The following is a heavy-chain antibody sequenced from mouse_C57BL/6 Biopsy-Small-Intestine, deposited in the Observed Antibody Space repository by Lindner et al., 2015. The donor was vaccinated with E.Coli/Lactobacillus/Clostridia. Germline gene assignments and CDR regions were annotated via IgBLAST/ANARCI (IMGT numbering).Heavy chain of an antibody. J-gene: IGHJ4*01. Sequence: VQLQESGGGLVKPGGSLKLSCAASGFTFSDYGMHWVRQAPEKGLEWVAYISRGSSTIYYVDTVKGRFTISRDNAKNTLFLQMTSLRSEDTAMYYCAPGAMDYWGQGTSVTVSS. V-gene: IGHV5-17*01. CDR3: APGAMDY. CDR2: ISRGSSTI. CDR1: GFTFSDYG.